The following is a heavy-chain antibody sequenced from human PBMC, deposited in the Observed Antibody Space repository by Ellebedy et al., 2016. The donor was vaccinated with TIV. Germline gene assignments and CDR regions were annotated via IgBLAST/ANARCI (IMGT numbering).Heavy chain of an antibody. CDR1: GYIFTNYW. D-gene: IGHD6-19*01. CDR3: ARHPSSGWYFPMDYYYGMDV. J-gene: IGHJ6*02. V-gene: IGHV5-10-1*01. CDR2: IDPSDSYT. Sequence: GESLKISXKGSGYIFTNYWIGWVRQMPGKGLEWMGRIDPSDSYTNYSPSFQGHVTISADKSISTAYLQWSSLKASDTAMYYCARHPSSGWYFPMDYYYGMDVWGQGTTVTVSS.